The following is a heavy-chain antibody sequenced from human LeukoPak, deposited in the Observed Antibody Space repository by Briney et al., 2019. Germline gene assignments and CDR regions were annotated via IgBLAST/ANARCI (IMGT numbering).Heavy chain of an antibody. D-gene: IGHD2-2*02. J-gene: IGHJ4*02. CDR2: IYSGGST. CDR3: ARSPRLVPAAIRVWFDY. CDR1: GFTVSSNY. Sequence: GGSLRLSCAASGFTVSSNYMSWVRQAPGKGLEWVSVIYSGGSTYYADSVKGRFTISRDNSKNTLYLQMNSLRAEDTAVYYCARSPRLVPAAIRVWFDYWGQGTLVTVSS. V-gene: IGHV3-53*01.